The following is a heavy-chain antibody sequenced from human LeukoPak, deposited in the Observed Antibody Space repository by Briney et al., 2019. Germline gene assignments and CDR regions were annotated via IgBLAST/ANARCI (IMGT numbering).Heavy chain of an antibody. J-gene: IGHJ4*02. CDR1: GFTFSSYA. V-gene: IGHV3-30-3*01. D-gene: IGHD3-16*02. CDR2: ISYDGSNK. Sequence: PGGSLRLSCAASGFTFSSYAMHWVRQAPGKGLEWVAVISYDGSNKYYADSVKGRFTISRDNSKNTLYLQMNSLRAEDTAVYYCAIPGITFGGVIVSPYFDYWGQGTLVTVSS. CDR3: AIPGITFGGVIVSPYFDY.